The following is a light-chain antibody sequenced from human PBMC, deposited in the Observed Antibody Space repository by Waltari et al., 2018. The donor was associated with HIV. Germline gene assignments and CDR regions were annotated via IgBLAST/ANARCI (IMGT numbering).Light chain of an antibody. V-gene: IGLV2-23*02. CDR1: SSDVGSYNL. Sequence: QSALPQPASVSGSPGQSITISCTGTSSDVGSYNLVSWSQQHPGKAPKLMIYEVSKRPSGVSNRFSGSKSGNTASLTISGRRAEDEADYYCCSYAGSSTFAWVFGGGTKLTVL. J-gene: IGLJ3*02. CDR3: CSYAGSSTFAWV. CDR2: EVS.